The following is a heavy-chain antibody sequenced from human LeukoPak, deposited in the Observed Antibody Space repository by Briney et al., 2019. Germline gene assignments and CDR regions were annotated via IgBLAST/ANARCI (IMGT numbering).Heavy chain of an antibody. D-gene: IGHD2-2*01. J-gene: IGHJ4*02. CDR2: IYYSGTT. CDR3: ARTSVPAEIVRYFDY. CDR1: GGSFSGYY. Sequence: PSETLSLTCAVYGGSFSGYYWAWTRQSPGTGLEWIGSIYYSGTTYYNPSLKSRVTISVDTSKNQFSLKLNSVTAADTAVYFCARTSVPAEIVRYFDYWGQGTLVTVSS. V-gene: IGHV4-39*01.